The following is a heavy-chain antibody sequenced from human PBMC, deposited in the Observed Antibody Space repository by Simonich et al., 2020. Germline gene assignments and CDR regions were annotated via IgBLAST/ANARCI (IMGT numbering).Heavy chain of an antibody. CDR3: ARHYYGDYYFDY. CDR1: GFTFRSYE. J-gene: IGHJ4*02. V-gene: IGHV3-48*03. D-gene: IGHD4-17*01. Sequence: EVQLVESGGGLVQPGGSLRLSCAASGFTFRSYEMNWVRQAPGKGLEWVSYISSSGRTIYYADSVKGRFTISRDNAKNSLYLQMNSLRAEDTAVYYCARHYYGDYYFDYWGQGTLVTVSS. CDR2: ISSSGRTI.